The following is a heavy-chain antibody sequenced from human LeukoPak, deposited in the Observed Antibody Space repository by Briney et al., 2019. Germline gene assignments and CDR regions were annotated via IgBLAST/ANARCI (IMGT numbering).Heavy chain of an antibody. J-gene: IGHJ5*02. D-gene: IGHD2-15*01. Sequence: GGSLRLSCAASGFTFSSYEMNWVRQAPGKGLEWVSFISNNGDIITYVDSVKGRFTISRDKSKNMLYLQMNSLRAEDTAVYYCARWHPGDDSRFDPWGQGTLVTVSS. V-gene: IGHV3-48*03. CDR2: ISNNGDII. CDR1: GFTFSSYE. CDR3: ARWHPGDDSRFDP.